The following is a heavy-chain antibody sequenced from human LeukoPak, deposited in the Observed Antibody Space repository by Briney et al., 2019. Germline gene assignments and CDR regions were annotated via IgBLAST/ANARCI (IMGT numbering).Heavy chain of an antibody. CDR1: GGSISSYY. V-gene: IGHV4-59*01. J-gene: IGHJ3*02. D-gene: IGHD2-15*01. CDR2: IYYSGST. CDR3: ARDRCSSGSCYDAFDI. Sequence: PSETLSLTCTVSGGSISSYYWSWIRQPPGKGLEWIGYIYYSGSTNYNPSLKSRVTISVDTSKNQFSLKLSSVTAADTAVYYCARDRCSSGSCYDAFDIWGQGTMVTVSS.